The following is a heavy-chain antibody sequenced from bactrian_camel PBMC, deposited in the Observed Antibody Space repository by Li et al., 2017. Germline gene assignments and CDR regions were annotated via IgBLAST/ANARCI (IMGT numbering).Heavy chain of an antibody. CDR1: GYTYRNNC. Sequence: QLVESGGGSLHPGGSLRLSCAASGYTYRNNCIGWFRQAAGKEREGVAAIDSDGSTSYADSVKGRFTISLDNANNTLYLQMDSLKPEDTAMYCCAAAHLGSGASMFRLAPPSGYWGQGTQVTVS. D-gene: IGHD4*01. CDR2: IDSDGST. V-gene: IGHV3S53*01. CDR3: AAAHLGSGASMFRLAPPSGY. J-gene: IGHJ6*01.